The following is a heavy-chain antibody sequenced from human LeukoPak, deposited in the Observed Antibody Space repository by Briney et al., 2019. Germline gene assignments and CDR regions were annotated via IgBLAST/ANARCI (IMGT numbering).Heavy chain of an antibody. Sequence: GASVKVSCKASGYTLTSCNMHWVRQAPGQGLEWMGIINPRGGSTSYAKKFQGRVTMTRDTSTNTIYMELSSLRPEDTAVYYCARDSTMTTGGSAYYLDNWGQGTLVTVSS. D-gene: IGHD4-17*01. CDR3: ARDSTMTTGGSAYYLDN. J-gene: IGHJ4*02. CDR2: INPRGGST. CDR1: GYTLTSCN. V-gene: IGHV1-46*01.